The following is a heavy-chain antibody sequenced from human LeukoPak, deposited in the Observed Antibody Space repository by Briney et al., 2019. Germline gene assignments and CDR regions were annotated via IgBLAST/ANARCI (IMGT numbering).Heavy chain of an antibody. CDR2: ISYDGSNK. Sequence: GGSLRLSCAASGFIFSSYGMHWVRQAPGKGLEWVAVISYDGSNKYYADSVKGRFTISRDNSKNTLYLQMDSLRAEDTAVYYCARGGRRVYYYMDVWGKGTTVTVSS. J-gene: IGHJ6*03. CDR1: GFIFSSYG. D-gene: IGHD3-10*01. V-gene: IGHV3-30*19. CDR3: ARGGRRVYYYMDV.